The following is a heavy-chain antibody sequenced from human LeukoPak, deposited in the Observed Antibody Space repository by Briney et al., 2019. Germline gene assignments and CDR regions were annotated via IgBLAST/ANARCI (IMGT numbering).Heavy chain of an antibody. CDR1: DGSISSSYYY. D-gene: IGHD6-25*01. J-gene: IGHJ4*02. V-gene: IGHV4-39*07. CDR2: IYFSGNT. CDR3: ARERATSGRCRFDF. Sequence: PSETLSLTCTVSDGSISSSYYYWGWIRQPSGKGLEWIGSIYFSGNTYYNPSLKSRVTISVDTSRNQFSLNLSSVTAADTAVYYCARERATSGRCRFDFWGQGALVTVSS.